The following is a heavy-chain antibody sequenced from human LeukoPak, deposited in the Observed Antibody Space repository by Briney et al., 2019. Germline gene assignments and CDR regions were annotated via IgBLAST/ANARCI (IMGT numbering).Heavy chain of an antibody. J-gene: IGHJ4*02. CDR2: IYSSGST. Sequence: SETLSLTCTVSGGSISSSSYYWGWIRQPAGKGLEWIGRIYSSGSTNYNPSLKSRVTISVDTSKNQFSLNLNSVTAADTAVYYCARGRLGDSFDYWGQGTLITVSS. D-gene: IGHD3-16*01. CDR1: GGSISSSSYY. V-gene: IGHV4-61*02. CDR3: ARGRLGDSFDY.